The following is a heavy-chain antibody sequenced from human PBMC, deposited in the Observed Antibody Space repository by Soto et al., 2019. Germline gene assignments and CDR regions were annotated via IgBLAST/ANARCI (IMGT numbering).Heavy chain of an antibody. CDR3: TKQKGDSRTYIGMDV. CDR2: AYYRSQWYY. Sequence: SQTLSLTCAISGDSVSSNSAAWNWIRQSPSRGLEWLGRAYYRSQWYYDSAVSVRSRITVIPDTSENQFSLQLNSVTPEDTAVYYCTKQKGDSRTYIGMDVWGQGTTVTVSS. V-gene: IGHV6-1*01. J-gene: IGHJ6*02. D-gene: IGHD2-21*02. CDR1: GDSVSSNSAA.